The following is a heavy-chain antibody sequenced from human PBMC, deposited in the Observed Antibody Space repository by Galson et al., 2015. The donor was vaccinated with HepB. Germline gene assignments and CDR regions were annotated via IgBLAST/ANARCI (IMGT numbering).Heavy chain of an antibody. V-gene: IGHV3-53*01. Sequence: SLRLSCAASGFTVSSNYISWVRQAPGKGLEWVSVIYSGGSTYYADSVKGRFTISRDNSKNTLYLQMNSLRAEDTAVYYCARPSGDGYYYYGMDVWGQGTTVTVSS. CDR2: IYSGGST. CDR1: GFTVSSNY. D-gene: IGHD3-10*01. CDR3: ARPSGDGYYYYGMDV. J-gene: IGHJ6*02.